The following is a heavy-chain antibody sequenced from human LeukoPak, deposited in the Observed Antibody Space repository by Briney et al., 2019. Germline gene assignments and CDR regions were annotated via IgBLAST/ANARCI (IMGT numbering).Heavy chain of an antibody. CDR2: SALTMIT. CDR1: RYTFTKYF. J-gene: IGHJ4*02. D-gene: IGHD2-15*01. V-gene: IGHV1-NL1*01. CDR3: VRDESGGSCYVYYFDY. Sequence: SVKVSCQASRYTFTKYFTQWVRQGPGQGQSGWDASALTMITHYAQKFRGRVTITSDRSVSTAYMELSSLRSEDMVVYSCVRDESGGSCYVYYFDYWGQGTLVTVSS.